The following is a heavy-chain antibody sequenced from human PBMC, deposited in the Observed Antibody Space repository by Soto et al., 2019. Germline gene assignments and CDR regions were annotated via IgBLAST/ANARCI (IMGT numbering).Heavy chain of an antibody. CDR2: INHSGST. Sequence: SATLSLTCAVYGGSFSGYYWSWIRQPPGKGLEWIGEINHSGSTNYNPSLKSRVTISVDTSKNQFSLKLSSVTAADTAVYYCAREGVMGVGATTINDAFGIWGQGTMVT. J-gene: IGHJ3*02. V-gene: IGHV4-34*01. CDR1: GGSFSGYY. CDR3: AREGVMGVGATTINDAFGI. D-gene: IGHD1-26*01.